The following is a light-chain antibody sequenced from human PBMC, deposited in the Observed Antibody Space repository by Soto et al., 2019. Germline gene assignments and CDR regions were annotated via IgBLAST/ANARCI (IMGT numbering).Light chain of an antibody. CDR3: QQYNSYSPLT. V-gene: IGKV1-5*01. Sequence: IQMTQSPSYLSASVGDRVTITFRASQSISSWLAWYQQKPGKAPKLLIYDASSLESGVPSRFSGSGSGTEFTLTISSLQPDDFATYYCQQYNSYSPLTFGGGTKVDIK. CDR1: QSISSW. J-gene: IGKJ4*01. CDR2: DAS.